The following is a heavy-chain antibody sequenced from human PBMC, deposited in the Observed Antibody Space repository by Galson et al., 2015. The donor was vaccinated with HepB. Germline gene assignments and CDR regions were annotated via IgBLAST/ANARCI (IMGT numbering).Heavy chain of an antibody. Sequence: SLRLSCAASGFTFGDYAMSWVRQAPGKGLEWVGFIRSKAYGGTTEYAASVKGRFTISRDDSKSIAYLQMYSLKTEDTAVYYCTRDERAGYYYGSGSYYTDYWGQGTLVTVSS. CDR2: IRSKAYGGTT. D-gene: IGHD3-10*01. CDR1: GFTFGDYA. J-gene: IGHJ4*02. V-gene: IGHV3-49*04. CDR3: TRDERAGYYYGSGSYYTDY.